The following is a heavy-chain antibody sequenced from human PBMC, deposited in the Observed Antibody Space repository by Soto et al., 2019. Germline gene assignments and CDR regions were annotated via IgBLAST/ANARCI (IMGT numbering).Heavy chain of an antibody. CDR1: GFTFTSSA. CDR2: IVVGSGNT. Sequence: SVKVSCKASGFTFTSSAVQWVRQARGQRLEWIGWIVVGSGNTNYAQKFQERVTITRDMSTSTAYMELSSLRSEDTAVYYCAAVPYVVIRYSSSWYRASNYYYYYCMDGWRQRTTGRVSS. D-gene: IGHD6-13*01. V-gene: IGHV1-58*01. CDR3: AAVPYVVIRYSSSWYRASNYYYYYCMDG. J-gene: IGHJ6*02.